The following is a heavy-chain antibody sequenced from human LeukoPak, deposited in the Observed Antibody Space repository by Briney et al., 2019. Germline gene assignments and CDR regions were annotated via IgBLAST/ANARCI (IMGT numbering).Heavy chain of an antibody. V-gene: IGHV1-8*01. J-gene: IGHJ6*03. CDR3: ARGLRGVLAARPRRYYYYYMDV. CDR2: MNPNSGNT. Sequence: GASVKDSCKASGYTFTSYDINWVRQAPGQGLEWMGWMNPNSGNTGYAQKFQGRVTMTRNTSISTAYMELSSLRSEDTAVYYCARGLRGVLAARPRRYYYYYMDVWGKGTTVTVSS. D-gene: IGHD6-6*01. CDR1: GYTFTSYD.